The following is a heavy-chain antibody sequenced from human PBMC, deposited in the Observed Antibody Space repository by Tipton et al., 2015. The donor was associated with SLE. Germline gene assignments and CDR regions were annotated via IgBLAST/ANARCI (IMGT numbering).Heavy chain of an antibody. CDR2: IYPGDSDT. CDR3: ARSGSSSLDH. Sequence: VQLVQSGAEAKKPGESLKISCEISGYNFDTYWVGWVRQLPGKGLGWVGIIYPGDSDTRYSPSFQGQVTISADKSISTVYLQWSSLKASDTAVYYCARSGSSSLDHWGQGTLVTVSS. CDR1: GYNFDTYW. J-gene: IGHJ4*02. V-gene: IGHV5-51*03. D-gene: IGHD3-10*01.